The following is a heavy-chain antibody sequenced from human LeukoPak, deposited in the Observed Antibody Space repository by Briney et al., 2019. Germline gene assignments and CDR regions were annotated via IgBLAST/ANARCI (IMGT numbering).Heavy chain of an antibody. CDR1: GFTFSSYG. D-gene: IGHD1-26*01. V-gene: IGHV3-33*01. Sequence: PGRSLRLSCAASGFTFSSYGMHWVRQAPGKGLEWVAVIWYDGSNKYYADSVKGRFTISRDNSKNTLYLQMNSLRAEDTAVYYCAREGEKGATTSEYFQHWGQGTLVTVSS. CDR3: AREGEKGATTSEYFQH. J-gene: IGHJ1*01. CDR2: IWYDGSNK.